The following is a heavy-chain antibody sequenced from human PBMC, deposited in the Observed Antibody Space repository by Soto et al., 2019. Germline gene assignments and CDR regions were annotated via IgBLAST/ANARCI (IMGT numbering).Heavy chain of an antibody. J-gene: IGHJ4*02. D-gene: IGHD4-17*01. CDR3: ARESSSTVTTGGGGSAKDY. CDR1: GLTFSNYA. Sequence: QVPLVESGGGVVQPGRSLRLSCAASGLTFSNYAMHWVRQAPGKGLEWVAFISYDGTNRCYPDSVKGRFTISRDNSKNPVYLQMNSLKTEDTAVYYCARESSSTVTTGGGGSAKDYWGQGTLVTVSS. V-gene: IGHV3-30-3*01. CDR2: ISYDGTNR.